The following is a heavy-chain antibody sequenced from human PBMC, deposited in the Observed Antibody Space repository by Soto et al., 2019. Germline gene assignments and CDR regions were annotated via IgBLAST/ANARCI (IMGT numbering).Heavy chain of an antibody. D-gene: IGHD3-22*01. CDR3: VRDRRIYYSDPHDEFVASDYEV. J-gene: IGHJ3*01. CDR1: GGIFGSHG. Sequence: QVQLIQSEAEVKKPGSSVRVSCTASGGIFGSHGFSWVRQAPGQRLEWGGGFIPIFRTLTYTEKFQARVRMAADESTNTVYLNLSRLTSEDTAVYYCVRDRRIYYSDPHDEFVASDYEVWGQGTMVSVSS. V-gene: IGHV1-69*01. CDR2: FIPIFRTL.